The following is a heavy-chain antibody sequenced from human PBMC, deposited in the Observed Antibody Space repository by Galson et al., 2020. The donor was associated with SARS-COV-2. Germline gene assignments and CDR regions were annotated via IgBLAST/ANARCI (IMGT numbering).Heavy chain of an antibody. D-gene: IGHD6-19*01. J-gene: IGHJ4*02. V-gene: IGHV3-30*03. Sequence: GESLKISCAVSGLTFSSYVMHWVRQAPGKGLEWVAVISKDGGNKYYADSVKGRFTISRDNSKNTLYVQVNSLRAEDTAVYYCAREYGSGWVYFDYWGQGTLVTVSS. CDR2: ISKDGGNK. CDR1: GLTFSSYV. CDR3: AREYGSGWVYFDY.